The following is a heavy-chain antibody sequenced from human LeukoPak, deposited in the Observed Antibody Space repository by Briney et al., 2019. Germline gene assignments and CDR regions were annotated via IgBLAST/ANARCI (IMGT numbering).Heavy chain of an antibody. V-gene: IGHV1-8*01. CDR3: ARGPYVDTAMATDY. J-gene: IGHJ4*02. CDR1: GYTFTSYG. D-gene: IGHD5-18*01. CDR2: MNPNSGNT. Sequence: ASVKVSCKASGYTFTSYGINWVRQATGQGLEWMGWMNPNSGNTGYAQKFQGGVTMTRNTSISTPYMELSSLRSEDTAVYYCARGPYVDTAMATDYWGQGTLVTVSS.